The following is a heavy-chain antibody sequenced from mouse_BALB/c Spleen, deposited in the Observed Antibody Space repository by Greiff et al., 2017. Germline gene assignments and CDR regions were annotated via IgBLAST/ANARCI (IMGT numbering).Heavy chain of an antibody. V-gene: IGHV1-18*01. D-gene: IGHD2-4*01. CDR1: GYTFTDYN. Sequence: EVQLQQSGPELVKPGASVKIPCKASGYTFTDYNMDWVKQSHGKSLEWIGDINPNNGGTIYNQKFKGKATLTVDKSSSTAYMELRSLTSEDTAVYYCARLRPMITTSFFDYWGQGTTLTVSS. CDR3: ARLRPMITTSFFDY. CDR2: INPNNGGT. J-gene: IGHJ2*01.